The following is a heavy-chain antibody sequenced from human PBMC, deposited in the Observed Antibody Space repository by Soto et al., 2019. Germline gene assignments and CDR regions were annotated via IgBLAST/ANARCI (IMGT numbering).Heavy chain of an antibody. CDR2: IGGSGANP. J-gene: IGHJ6*03. V-gene: IGHV3-23*01. Sequence: EVQLLESGGGLVQPGGSLGLSCAASGFTFSSYAMTWPRQAPGKGLEWVSAIGGSGANPYYADSVKGRFTISRDNSKNKLYLQMNSLRAEDTAIYYCTRQPGYSGYGYPYYMDVWGKGTTVTVSS. D-gene: IGHD5-12*01. CDR1: GFTFSSYA. CDR3: TRQPGYSGYGYPYYMDV.